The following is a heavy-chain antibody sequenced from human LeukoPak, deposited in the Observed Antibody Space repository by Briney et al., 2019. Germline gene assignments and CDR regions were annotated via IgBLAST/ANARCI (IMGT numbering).Heavy chain of an antibody. V-gene: IGHV4-4*07. CDR2: IYTSGST. CDR3: ARGYSSGRYDAFDI. D-gene: IGHD6-19*01. Sequence: PSETLSLTCTVSGDSINSNYWSWIRQPAGKGLEWVGRIYTSGSTNYNPSLKSRVTMSVDTSKNQFSLKLGSVTAADTAVYYCARGYSSGRYDAFDIWGQGTMVAVSS. J-gene: IGHJ3*02. CDR1: GDSINSNY.